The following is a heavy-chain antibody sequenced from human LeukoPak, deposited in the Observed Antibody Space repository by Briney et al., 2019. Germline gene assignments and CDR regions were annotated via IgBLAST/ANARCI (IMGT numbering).Heavy chain of an antibody. J-gene: IGHJ4*02. CDR3: AKGTTYYDILTGYGYPYYFDY. CDR1: GFTFSSYA. CDR2: ISGSGGST. V-gene: IGHV3-23*01. Sequence: GGSLRLFCAASGFTFSSYAMSWVRQAPGKGLEWVSAISGSGGSTYYADSVKGRFTISRDNSKNTLYVQMNSLRAEDTATYYCAKGTTYYDILTGYGYPYYFDYWGQGTLVTVSS. D-gene: IGHD3-9*01.